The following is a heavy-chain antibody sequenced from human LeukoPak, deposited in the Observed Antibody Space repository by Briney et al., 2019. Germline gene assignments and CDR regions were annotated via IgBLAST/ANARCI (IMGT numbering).Heavy chain of an antibody. CDR1: GGSISSYY. D-gene: IGHD3-22*01. V-gene: IGHV4-59*01. J-gene: IGHJ6*03. Sequence: SETLSLTCTVSGGSISSYYWSWIRQPPGKGLEWIGYIYYSGSTNYNPSLKSRVTISVDTSKNQFSLKLSSVTAADTAVYYCARVSSTYYYDSSGNYYYYYYMDVWGKGTTVTVSS. CDR2: IYYSGST. CDR3: ARVSSTYYYDSSGNYYYYYYMDV.